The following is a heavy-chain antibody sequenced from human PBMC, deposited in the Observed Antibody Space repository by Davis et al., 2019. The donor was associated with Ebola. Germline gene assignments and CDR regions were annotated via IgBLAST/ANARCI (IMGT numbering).Heavy chain of an antibody. CDR3: ARAVAGPHNWFDP. D-gene: IGHD6-19*01. CDR1: GGTFSSYA. J-gene: IGHJ5*02. Sequence: AASVKVSCKASGGTFSSYAISWVRQAPGQGLEWMGWISAYNGNTNYAQKLQGRVTMTTDTSTSTAYMELRSLRSDDTAVYYCARAVAGPHNWFDPWSQGTLVTVSS. CDR2: ISAYNGNT. V-gene: IGHV1-18*01.